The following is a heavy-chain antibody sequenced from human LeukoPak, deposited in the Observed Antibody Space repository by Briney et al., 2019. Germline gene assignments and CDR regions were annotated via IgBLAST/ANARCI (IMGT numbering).Heavy chain of an antibody. CDR1: GGSFSGYY. V-gene: IGHV4-34*01. CDR3: ARGILARDY. Sequence: SETLSLTCAVYGGSFSGYYWSWIRQPPGKGLEWIGEINHSGSTNYNPSLKSRVTISVDTSKNQFSLKLSSVTAADTAVYYCARGILARDYWGQGTLVTVSS. CDR2: INHSGST. D-gene: IGHD5-12*01. J-gene: IGHJ4*02.